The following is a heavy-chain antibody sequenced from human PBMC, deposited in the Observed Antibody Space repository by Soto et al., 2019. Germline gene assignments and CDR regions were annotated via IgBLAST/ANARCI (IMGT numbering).Heavy chain of an antibody. V-gene: IGHV3-53*01. J-gene: IGHJ6*02. CDR2: IYSGGST. D-gene: IGHD3-3*01. CDR1: GFTVSSNY. CDR3: ARESVITIFPYYYGMDV. Sequence: GGSLRLSCAASGFTVSSNYMSWVRQAPGKGLEWVSVIYSGGSTYYADSVKGRFTISRDNSKNTLYLQMNSLRAEDTAVYYCARESVITIFPYYYGMDVWCQGTTVTVSS.